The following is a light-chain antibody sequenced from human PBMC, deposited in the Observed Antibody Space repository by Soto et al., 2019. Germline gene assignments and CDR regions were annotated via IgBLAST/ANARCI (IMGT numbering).Light chain of an antibody. V-gene: IGKV3-15*01. CDR2: GAS. Sequence: EILMTQSPATLSVSPGERATLSCRASQSVSHNLAWYQQKPVQAARLLFYGASTRALGTPARFSGSGSGTEFTLTISSLQSEDFAVYYCQQSNNWPYTFGQGTKLEIK. J-gene: IGKJ2*01. CDR3: QQSNNWPYT. CDR1: QSVSHN.